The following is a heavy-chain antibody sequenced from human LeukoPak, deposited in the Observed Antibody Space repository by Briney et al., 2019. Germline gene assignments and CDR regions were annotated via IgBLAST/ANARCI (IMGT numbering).Heavy chain of an antibody. CDR1: GFTFSRYW. CDR2: IKQDGSEK. Sequence: GGSLRLSCAASGFTFSRYWMSWVRQAPGKGLEWVANIKQDGSEKYYVDSVEGRFTISRDNAKNSLFLQMNSLRAEDTAVYYCARDFVCWGQGTLATVSS. V-gene: IGHV3-7*03. CDR3: ARDFVC. J-gene: IGHJ4*02.